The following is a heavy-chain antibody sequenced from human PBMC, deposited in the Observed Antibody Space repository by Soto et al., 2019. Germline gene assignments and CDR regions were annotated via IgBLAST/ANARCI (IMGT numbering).Heavy chain of an antibody. J-gene: IGHJ5*02. CDR2: INPNNGAT. D-gene: IGHD1-1*01. CDR3: ASHDPGARFDP. V-gene: IGHV1-2*02. Sequence: ASVKVSCKAPRYIFTAYFMHWVRQAPGQGLEWMGWINPNNGATHYGLSFQGRVTMTRDTSISTAYMELSSLRSDDTAVYYCASHDPGARFDPWGQGTLATVYS. CDR1: RYIFTAYF.